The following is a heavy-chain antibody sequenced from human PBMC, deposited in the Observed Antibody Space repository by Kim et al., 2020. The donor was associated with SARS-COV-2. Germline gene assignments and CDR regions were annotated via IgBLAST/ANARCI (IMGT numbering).Heavy chain of an antibody. D-gene: IGHD6-13*01. CDR1: GFPFNSYT. J-gene: IGHJ6*02. V-gene: IGHV3-21*01. Sequence: GGSLRLSCTASGFPFNSYTMTWVRQAPGKGLEWISSITSRTTYIYYGDSVKGRFTISRDNTKKSLYLQMNSLRAEDTAVYYCAREGLATSGTGYYYYGLDVWGQGTTVTVSS. CDR2: ITSRTTYI. CDR3: AREGLATSGTGYYYYGLDV.